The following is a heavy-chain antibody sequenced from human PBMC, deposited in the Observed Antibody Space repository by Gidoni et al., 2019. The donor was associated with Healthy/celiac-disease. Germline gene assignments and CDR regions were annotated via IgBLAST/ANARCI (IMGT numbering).Heavy chain of an antibody. J-gene: IGHJ4*02. Sequence: DWVSAISGSGGSTYYADSVKGRFTISRDNSKNTLYLQMNSLRAEDTAVYYCAKDGGVGARNWGQGTLVTVSS. V-gene: IGHV3-23*01. D-gene: IGHD1-26*01. CDR2: ISGSGGST. CDR3: AKDGGVGARN.